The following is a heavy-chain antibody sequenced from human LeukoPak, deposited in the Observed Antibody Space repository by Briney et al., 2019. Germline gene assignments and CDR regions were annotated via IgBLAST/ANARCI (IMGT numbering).Heavy chain of an antibody. D-gene: IGHD3-22*01. CDR1: GFTFSSYS. CDR3: ARETLGGYYYDSSGYWPLGY. CDR2: ISGSSRPI. V-gene: IGHV3-48*01. Sequence: GGSLRLSCAASGFTFSSYSMNWVRQAPGRGLEWVSYISGSSRPIYYADSVKGRFTISRDNSKNTLYLQMNSLRAEDTAVYYCARETLGGYYYDSSGYWPLGYWGQGTLVTVSS. J-gene: IGHJ4*02.